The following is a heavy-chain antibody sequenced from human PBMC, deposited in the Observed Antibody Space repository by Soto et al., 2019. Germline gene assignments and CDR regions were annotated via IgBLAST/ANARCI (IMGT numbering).Heavy chain of an antibody. CDR3: ARSYYGDYVRFDP. D-gene: IGHD4-17*01. CDR2: IYYSGST. V-gene: IGHV4-59*01. J-gene: IGHJ5*02. CDR1: GGSISSYY. Sequence: PSETLSLTCTVSGGSISSYYWSWIRQPPGKGLEWIGYIYYSGSTNYNPSLKSRVTISVDTSKNQFSLKLSSVTAADTAVYYCARSYYGDYVRFDPWGQGTLVTVSS.